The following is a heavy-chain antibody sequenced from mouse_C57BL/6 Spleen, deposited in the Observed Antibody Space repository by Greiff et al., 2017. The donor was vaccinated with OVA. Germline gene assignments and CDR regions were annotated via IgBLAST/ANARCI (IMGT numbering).Heavy chain of an antibody. CDR2: IHPNSGST. D-gene: IGHD2-12*01. CDR3: ARDLLLYPTEGYFDY. J-gene: IGHJ2*01. Sequence: QVQLQQPGAELVKPGASVKLSCKASGYTFTSYWMHWVKQRPGQGLEWIGMIHPNSGSTNYNEKFKSEATLTVDKSSSTAYMQLSSLTSEDSAVYYCARDLLLYPTEGYFDYWGQGTTLTVSS. CDR1: GYTFTSYW. V-gene: IGHV1-64*01.